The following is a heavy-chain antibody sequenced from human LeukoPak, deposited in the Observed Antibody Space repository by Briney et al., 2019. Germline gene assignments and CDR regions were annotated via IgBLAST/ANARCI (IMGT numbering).Heavy chain of an antibody. CDR3: AREPLTYDILTGYYIY. Sequence: ASVKVPCKASGYTFTGYYIHWVRQAPGQGLERMGRINPNSGGTNYVQKFQGRVTMTRDTSINTAYMELSRLRSDDTAVYYCAREPLTYDILTGYYIYWGQGTLVTVSS. CDR2: INPNSGGT. V-gene: IGHV1-2*06. J-gene: IGHJ4*02. D-gene: IGHD3-9*01. CDR1: GYTFTGYY.